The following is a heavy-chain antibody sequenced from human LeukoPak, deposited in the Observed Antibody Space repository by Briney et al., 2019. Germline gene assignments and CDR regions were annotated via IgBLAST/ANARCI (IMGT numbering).Heavy chain of an antibody. CDR2: ISSSSSTI. Sequence: GGSLRLSCAASGFTFSSYSMNWVRQAPGKGLEWVSYISSSSSTIYYADSVKGRFTISRDNAKNSLYLQMNSLRAEDTAVYYCARHCSGGSCYRYYYYYGMEVWGQGTTVTVSS. J-gene: IGHJ6*02. D-gene: IGHD2-15*01. CDR3: ARHCSGGSCYRYYYYYGMEV. V-gene: IGHV3-48*04. CDR1: GFTFSSYS.